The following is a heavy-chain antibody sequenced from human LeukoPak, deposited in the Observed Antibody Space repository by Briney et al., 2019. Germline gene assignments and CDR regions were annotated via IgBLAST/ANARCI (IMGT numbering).Heavy chain of an antibody. J-gene: IGHJ4*02. Sequence: PSETLSLTCTVSGGSISSSNYYWGWIRQPPGKGLEWIGSIYYSGSTYYNPSLKSRVTISVDTSKNQFSLKLSSVTAADTAVYYCARDYNWWYFDYWGQGTLVTVSS. D-gene: IGHD1-1*01. V-gene: IGHV4-39*07. CDR2: IYYSGST. CDR1: GGSISSSNYY. CDR3: ARDYNWWYFDY.